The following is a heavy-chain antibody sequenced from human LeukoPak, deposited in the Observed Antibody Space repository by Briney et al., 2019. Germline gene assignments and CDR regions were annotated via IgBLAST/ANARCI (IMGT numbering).Heavy chain of an antibody. J-gene: IGHJ4*02. Sequence: GGSLRLSCAASGFTFSSYEMNWVRQAPGKGLEWVSYISNSGSAINFADSVKGRFTISRDNAKNSLYLKMNSLRAEDTAVYYCTREVGEAFDYWGQGTLVTVSS. CDR3: TREVGEAFDY. CDR2: ISNSGSAI. CDR1: GFTFSSYE. V-gene: IGHV3-48*03. D-gene: IGHD3-16*01.